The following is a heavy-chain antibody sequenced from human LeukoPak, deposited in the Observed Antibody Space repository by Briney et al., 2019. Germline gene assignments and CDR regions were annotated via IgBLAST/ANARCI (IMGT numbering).Heavy chain of an antibody. J-gene: IGHJ5*02. V-gene: IGHV4-59*08. CDR3: ARHSYSSGWYWFDP. CDR1: GGSISSFY. D-gene: IGHD6-19*01. Sequence: PSETLSLTCTVSGGSISSFYWNWIRQPPGKGLEWIGYIYYSGSTNYNPSLKSRVTISIDTSKNQFSLKLSSVTAADTAVYYCARHSYSSGWYWFDPWGQGTLVTVSS. CDR2: IYYSGST.